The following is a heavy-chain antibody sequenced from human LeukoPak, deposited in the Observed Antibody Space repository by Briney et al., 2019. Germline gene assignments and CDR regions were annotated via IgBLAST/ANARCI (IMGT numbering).Heavy chain of an antibody. Sequence: GGSLRLSCAAFGFTFSSYGMHWVRQTLGKGLGWVAFIRHDGSYQQYADSVKGRFTVSRDNSKDMVYLQMNSLRTEDTAVYYCAKNRDSSDYPRDFDFWGQGTLVTVSS. CDR2: IRHDGSYQ. CDR1: GFTFSSYG. V-gene: IGHV3-30*02. J-gene: IGHJ4*02. CDR3: AKNRDSSDYPRDFDF. D-gene: IGHD3-22*01.